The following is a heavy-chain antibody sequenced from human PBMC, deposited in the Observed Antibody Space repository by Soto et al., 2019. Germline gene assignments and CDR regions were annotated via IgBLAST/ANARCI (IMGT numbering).Heavy chain of an antibody. CDR3: AREPATAKPEGVDF. V-gene: IGHV1-2*02. Sequence: GASVKVSCKASGYTFSDYYIHWVRQAPGQGLEWMGWINPNSGGTKYAPKFQGGVTMTRDTSITTAYMELSRLRSGDTAVYYWAREPATAKPEGVDFWGQGTLVTAPQ. J-gene: IGHJ4*02. D-gene: IGHD1-1*01. CDR1: GYTFSDYY. CDR2: INPNSGGT.